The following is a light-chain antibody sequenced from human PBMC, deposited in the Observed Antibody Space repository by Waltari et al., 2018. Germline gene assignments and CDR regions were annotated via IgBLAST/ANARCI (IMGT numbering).Light chain of an antibody. V-gene: IGKV3-15*01. CDR2: AAS. CDR1: PSVRNN. J-gene: IGKJ1*01. CDR3: QQYNNWPPWT. Sequence: DTGMTQSPATLSASPGRRATLSCRTSPSVRNNLAWYQQNAGQAPRLLIYAASTRATGVPDRFSGSGSGTDFTLTISSLQSEDFAVYYCQQYNNWPPWTFGQGTKVEV.